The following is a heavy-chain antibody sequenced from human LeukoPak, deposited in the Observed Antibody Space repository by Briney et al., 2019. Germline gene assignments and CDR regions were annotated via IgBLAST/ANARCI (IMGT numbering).Heavy chain of an antibody. CDR2: INSDGSST. Sequence: GGSLRLSCAASGFTFSSYWMHWVRQAPGKGLVWVSRINSDGSSTSYADSVKGRFTISRDNSKNTLYLQMNSLRAEDTAVYYCARDPFSYYYDSSGYYSDFDYWGQGTLVTVSS. D-gene: IGHD3-22*01. CDR3: ARDPFSYYYDSSGYYSDFDY. CDR1: GFTFSSYW. J-gene: IGHJ4*02. V-gene: IGHV3-74*01.